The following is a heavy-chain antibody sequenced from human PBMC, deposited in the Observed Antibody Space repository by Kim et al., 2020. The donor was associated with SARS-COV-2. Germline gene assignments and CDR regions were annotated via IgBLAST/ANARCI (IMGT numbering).Heavy chain of an antibody. D-gene: IGHD1-26*01. Sequence: SETLSLTCTVSGGSISSSSYYWGWIRQPPGKGLEWIGSIYYSGSTYYNPSLKSRVTISVDTSKNQFSLKLSSVTAADTAVYYCATTPLVGANDYWGQGTL. CDR2: IYYSGST. CDR3: ATTPLVGANDY. J-gene: IGHJ4*02. V-gene: IGHV4-39*01. CDR1: GGSISSSSYY.